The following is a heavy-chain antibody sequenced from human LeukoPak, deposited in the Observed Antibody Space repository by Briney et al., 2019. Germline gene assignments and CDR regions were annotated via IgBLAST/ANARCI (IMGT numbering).Heavy chain of an antibody. CDR3: ARISSGYYDSSGYYYVYAFDI. V-gene: IGHV3-74*01. Sequence: GGSLRLSCAASGFTFSSYGMHWVRQAPGKGPVWVSRIKTDGSITNYADSVKGRFTISRDNAKNTLYLQMNSLRAEDTAVYYCARISSGYYDSSGYYYVYAFDIWGQGTMVTVSS. CDR2: IKTDGSIT. CDR1: GFTFSSYG. J-gene: IGHJ3*02. D-gene: IGHD3-22*01.